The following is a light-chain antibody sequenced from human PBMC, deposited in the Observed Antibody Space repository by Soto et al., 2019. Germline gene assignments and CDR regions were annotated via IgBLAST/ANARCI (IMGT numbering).Light chain of an antibody. CDR2: EVS. CDR1: SSDVGGYNY. V-gene: IGLV2-8*01. CDR3: SSYAGSNTPDVV. J-gene: IGLJ2*01. Sequence: QPALTQPPSASGSPGQSVTISCTGTSSDVGGYNYVSWYQQHPGKAPKLMIYEVSKRPSGVPDRFSGSKSGNTASLTVSGLQAEDEADYYCSSYAGSNTPDVVFGGGTKVTVL.